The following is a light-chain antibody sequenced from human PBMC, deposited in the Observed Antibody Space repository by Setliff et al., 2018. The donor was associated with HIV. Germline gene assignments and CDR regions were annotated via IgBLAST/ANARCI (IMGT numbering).Light chain of an antibody. V-gene: IGLV2-14*03. J-gene: IGLJ2*01. CDR1: SSDLGRYNY. CDR3: SSYSDSDTVVI. Sequence: ALTQPASVSGSLGQSISISCTGTSSDLGRYNYVSWYQQHPGKAPKLIIFDAYDRPSGVSYRFSGSKSGNTASLTISGLQAEDEADYYCSSYSDSDTVVIFGGGTK. CDR2: DAY.